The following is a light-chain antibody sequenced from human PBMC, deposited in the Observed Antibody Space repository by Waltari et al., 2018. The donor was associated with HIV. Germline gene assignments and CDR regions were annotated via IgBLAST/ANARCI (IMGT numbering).Light chain of an antibody. CDR2: DDS. CDR3: QVWDSSSDHPV. J-gene: IGLJ2*01. V-gene: IGLV3-21*04. Sequence: SYVLTQPPSVSVAPGKTARITCGGNIVGSKSVPWYQQKPGQAPMLVIYDDSDRPSGIPERISGSNSGNTATLTITRVEAGDEADYYCQVWDSSSDHPVFGGGTKLTVL. CDR1: IVGSKS.